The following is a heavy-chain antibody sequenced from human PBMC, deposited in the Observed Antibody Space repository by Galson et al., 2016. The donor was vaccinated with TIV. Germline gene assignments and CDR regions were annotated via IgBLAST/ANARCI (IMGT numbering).Heavy chain of an antibody. V-gene: IGHV3-30-3*01. D-gene: IGHD6-25*01. Sequence: SLRLSCAASGFAFSTYAMHWVRQAPGKGLEWVALISYYGSDKYYADSVKGRFTISRDNSKNTLYLQMNNLRVDDTAVYYCARVMYGSGWGYFDSWGQGTPVTVSS. CDR2: ISYYGSDK. CDR1: GFAFSTYA. J-gene: IGHJ4*02. CDR3: ARVMYGSGWGYFDS.